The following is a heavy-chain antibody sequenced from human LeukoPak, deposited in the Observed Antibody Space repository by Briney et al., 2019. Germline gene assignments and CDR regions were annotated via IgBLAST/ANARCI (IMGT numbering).Heavy chain of an antibody. D-gene: IGHD5-18*01. CDR1: GFTFSSYS. J-gene: IGHJ4*02. CDR2: ISSSSSYI. V-gene: IGHV3-21*01. CDR3: ARDLRGYSYGPDY. Sequence: GGSLRLSCAASGFTFSSYSMNWVRQAPGKGLEWVSSISSSSSYIYYADSVKGRFTISRDNAKNPLYLQMNSLRAEDTAVYYCARDLRGYSYGPDYWGQGTLVTVSS.